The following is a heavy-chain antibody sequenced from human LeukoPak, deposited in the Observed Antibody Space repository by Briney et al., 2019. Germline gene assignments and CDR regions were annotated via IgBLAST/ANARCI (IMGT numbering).Heavy chain of an antibody. D-gene: IGHD3-22*01. CDR2: IYHGGGS. V-gene: IGHV4-4*02. CDR3: AREYRDGGFYYGYYFDY. J-gene: IGHJ4*01. CDR1: GGSISSGVW. Sequence: SETLSLTCGVSGGSISSGVWWSWVRQPPGKGLEWIGEIYHGGGSNYNASLRSRVTISVDKSKNLFSLQLNSVTAADTAVYYCAREYRDGGFYYGYYFDYWGSGILVTVSS.